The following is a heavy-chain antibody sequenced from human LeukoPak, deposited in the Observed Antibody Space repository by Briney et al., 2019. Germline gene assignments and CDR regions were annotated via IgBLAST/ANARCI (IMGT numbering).Heavy chain of an antibody. Sequence: SVTLSLTCAVSGASINDWWSWVRQPPGKGLECIVEFYHTEYNNYSPSLKSRVTISIDKSKNDFSLKLNDVTAADTAVYYCARGIRHSFDYWGQGILVTVSS. J-gene: IGHJ4*02. CDR1: GASINDW. CDR2: FYHTEYN. V-gene: IGHV4-4*02. CDR3: ARGIRHSFDY.